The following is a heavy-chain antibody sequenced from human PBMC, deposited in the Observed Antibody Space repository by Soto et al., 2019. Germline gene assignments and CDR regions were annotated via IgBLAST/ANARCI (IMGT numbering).Heavy chain of an antibody. J-gene: IGHJ4*02. Sequence: EVQLVESGGGLVQPGGSLRLSCAASGFTFSSYWMSWVRQAPGKGLEWVANIKQEGSEKYYVDSVKGRFTISRDNAKNSLYLQMNSLSAEDTAEYYSARVLTGAFDYWGQGTLVTVSS. D-gene: IGHD3-9*01. CDR1: GFTFSSYW. CDR2: IKQEGSEK. V-gene: IGHV3-7*01. CDR3: ARVLTGAFDY.